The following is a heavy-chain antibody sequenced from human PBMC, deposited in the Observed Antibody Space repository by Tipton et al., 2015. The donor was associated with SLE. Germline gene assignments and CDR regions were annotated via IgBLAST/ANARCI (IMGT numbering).Heavy chain of an antibody. Sequence: RSLRLSCAASGFSFSNYGMHWVRQAPGKGLEWVGVIWYDGSNKYFADSVKGRFTISRDNSKNTVSLQMNSLRADDTAVYYCANSRFVPEAYWGQGTLVTVSS. D-gene: IGHD3-3*01. CDR2: IWYDGSNK. J-gene: IGHJ4*02. CDR3: ANSRFVPEAY. CDR1: GFSFSNYG. V-gene: IGHV3-33*06.